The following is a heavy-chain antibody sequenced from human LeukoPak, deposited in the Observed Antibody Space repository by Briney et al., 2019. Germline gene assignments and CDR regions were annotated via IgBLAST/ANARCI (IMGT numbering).Heavy chain of an antibody. CDR3: VKDLGSNWYSFDY. J-gene: IGHJ4*02. CDR1: GGTTDDYG. D-gene: IGHD6-13*01. CDR2: INWDGTNT. Sequence: GGSLRLSCAVSGGTTDDYGMSWVRQAPGKGLEWVSGINWDGTNTYYAESVKGRFTISRDSAEKSLYLQMNSLRDDDTAFYYCVKDLGSNWYSFDYWGQGTLVTVSS. V-gene: IGHV3-20*04.